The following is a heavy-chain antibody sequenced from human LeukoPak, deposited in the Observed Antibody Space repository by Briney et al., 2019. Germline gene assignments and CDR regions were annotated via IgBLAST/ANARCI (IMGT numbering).Heavy chain of an antibody. J-gene: IGHJ3*02. CDR2: INSDGSST. V-gene: IGHV3-74*01. D-gene: IGHD3-9*01. CDR1: GFTFSSYW. Sequence: GGSLRLSCAASGFTFSSYWMHWVRQAPGKGLVWVSRINSDGSSTSYADSVKGRFTISRDNAKNTLYLQMNSLRAEDTAVYSCAREMRAYYDILTGYYSDAFDIWGQGTMVTVSS. CDR3: AREMRAYYDILTGYYSDAFDI.